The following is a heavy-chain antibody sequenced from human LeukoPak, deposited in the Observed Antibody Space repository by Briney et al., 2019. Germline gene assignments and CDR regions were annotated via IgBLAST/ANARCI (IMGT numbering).Heavy chain of an antibody. Sequence: ASVTVSCTASGHTFTAYYMHGVRQARGQGLEWMGWINPNSGGTNYAQKFQGRVTMTRDTSISTAYLALSRLSTDDTAMYFWASDTWFGESTFDYCGQGTLVTVSS. CDR2: INPNSGGT. CDR3: ASDTWFGESTFDY. CDR1: GHTFTAYY. D-gene: IGHD3-10*01. V-gene: IGHV1-2*02. J-gene: IGHJ4*02.